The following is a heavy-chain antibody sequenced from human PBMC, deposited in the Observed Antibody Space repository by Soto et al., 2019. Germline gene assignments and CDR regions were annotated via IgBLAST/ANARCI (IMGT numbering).Heavy chain of an antibody. V-gene: IGHV3-23*01. CDR3: AKDSWAIFGVPAGEYYAMDV. CDR2: ISGSGGTT. J-gene: IGHJ6*02. Sequence: GGSLRLSCVASGFNFENYAMSWVRQAPGKGLEWVSAISGSGGTTYYTASVKGRFTITRDNSKNTVYLQMNDLRVEDAAEYFCAKDSWAIFGVPAGEYYAMDVWGQGTTVTVSS. CDR1: GFNFENYA. D-gene: IGHD3-3*01.